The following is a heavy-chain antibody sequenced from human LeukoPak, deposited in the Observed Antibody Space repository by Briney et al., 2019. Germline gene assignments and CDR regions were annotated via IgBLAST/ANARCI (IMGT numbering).Heavy chain of an antibody. CDR3: ARHYYDFWSGSHNNAFDI. J-gene: IGHJ3*02. CDR2: INPYSGGT. V-gene: IGHV1-2*02. D-gene: IGHD3-3*01. CDR1: GYTFTGYY. Sequence: GASVKVSCKSSGYTFTGYYMHWVRQAPGQGLEWMGWINPYSGGTNYAQKFQGRVTMTRDTSISTAYMELSRLRSDDTAVYYCARHYYDFWSGSHNNAFDIWGQGTMVTVSS.